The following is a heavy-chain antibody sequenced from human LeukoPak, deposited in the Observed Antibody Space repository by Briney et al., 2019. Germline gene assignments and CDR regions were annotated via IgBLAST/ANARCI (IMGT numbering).Heavy chain of an antibody. D-gene: IGHD1-7*01. CDR2: IYSGGNT. V-gene: IGHV3-53*01. J-gene: IGHJ4*02. Sequence: GGSLRLSCAASGFTVSSNYMSWVRQAPGKGLEWVSVIYSGGNTYYADSVKDRFTVSRDNSKNTLYLQMNSLRAEDTAVYYCATSEWELHSDYWGQGTLVTVSS. CDR3: ATSEWELHSDY. CDR1: GFTVSSNY.